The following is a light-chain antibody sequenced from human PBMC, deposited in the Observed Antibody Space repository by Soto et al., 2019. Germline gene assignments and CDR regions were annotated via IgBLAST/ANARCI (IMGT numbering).Light chain of an antibody. CDR1: SSDVGSYNL. CDR2: EGS. V-gene: IGLV2-23*01. J-gene: IGLJ2*01. CDR3: CSYAGSSAV. Sequence: QSALTQPASVSGSPGQSMTISCTGTSSDVGSYNLVSWYQQHPGKAPKLMIYEGSKRPSGVSNRFSGSKSGNTASLTISGLQAEDEADYYCCSYAGSSAVFGGGTKPTVL.